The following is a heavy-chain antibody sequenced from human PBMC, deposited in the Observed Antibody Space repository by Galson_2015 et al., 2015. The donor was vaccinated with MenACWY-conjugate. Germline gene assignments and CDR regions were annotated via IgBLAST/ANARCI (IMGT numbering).Heavy chain of an antibody. J-gene: IGHJ6*03. Sequence: SLRLSCAASGFSFRSNAMSWVRQAPGKGLEWVSAISASGGSTYYPDYAKGRFTISRDNYKNTLFLEMNSLRGEDTALYYCVKERGSLSHNYYFYFMDVWGKGTTVTVS. D-gene: IGHD6-6*01. CDR2: ISASGGST. CDR1: GFSFRSNA. CDR3: VKERGSLSHNYYFYFMDV. V-gene: IGHV3-23*01.